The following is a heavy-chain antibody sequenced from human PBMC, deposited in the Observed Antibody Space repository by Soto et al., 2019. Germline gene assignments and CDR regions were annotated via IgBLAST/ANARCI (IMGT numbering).Heavy chain of an antibody. Sequence: QVQLQESGPGLVKPSETLSLTCTVSGGSISSYYWSWIRQPPGKGLEWIGYIYYSGSTNYNPSLMPLVTIPVDTPTTQFSLKLSSVTAADTAVYCCARRYGSAFDIWGQGTMVTVSS. D-gene: IGHD4-17*01. CDR2: IYYSGST. CDR1: GGSISSYY. V-gene: IGHV4-59*01. J-gene: IGHJ3*02. CDR3: ARRYGSAFDI.